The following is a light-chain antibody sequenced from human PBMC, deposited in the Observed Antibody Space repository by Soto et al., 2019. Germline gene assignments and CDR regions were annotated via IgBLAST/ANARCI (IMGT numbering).Light chain of an antibody. CDR3: QQYYSSPPT. CDR1: RNLLHNSDSKNF. J-gene: IGKJ1*01. CDR2: WAS. V-gene: IGKV4-1*01. Sequence: DIVMTQSPDSLAVSLGERAAINCKSGRNLLHNSDSKNFLAWYQQKPRQPPKLLIYWASARESGVPDRFSGSGSGTEFTLTISSLQAEDVAVYYCQQYYSSPPTFGQGTKVEI.